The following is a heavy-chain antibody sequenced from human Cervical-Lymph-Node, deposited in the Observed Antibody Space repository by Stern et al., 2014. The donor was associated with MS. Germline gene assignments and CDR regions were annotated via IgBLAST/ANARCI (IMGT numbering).Heavy chain of an antibody. Sequence: VQLVESGTQMQKPWASVKVSCKASGYTFTAFFIHWVRQVPGQGLEWMGRLNPNSDDPTYAQNFRDRVTLTSDTSIGTAYLELSRLTSADTAVYYCAREATRIVVGIDYWGQGTQVTVSS. J-gene: IGHJ4*02. D-gene: IGHD1-26*01. CDR2: LNPNSDDP. V-gene: IGHV1-2*06. CDR3: AREATRIVVGIDY. CDR1: GYTFTAFF.